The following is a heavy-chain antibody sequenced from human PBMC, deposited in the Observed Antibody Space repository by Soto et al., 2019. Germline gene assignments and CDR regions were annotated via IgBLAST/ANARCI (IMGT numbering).Heavy chain of an antibody. CDR1: GFTFSSYA. V-gene: IGHV3-23*01. J-gene: IGHJ5*02. CDR3: AKDPDDFWSGYSGNWFDP. CDR2: ISGSGGST. D-gene: IGHD3-3*01. Sequence: GGSLRLSCAASGFTFSSYAMSWVRQAPGKGLEWVSAISGSGGSTYFAGSVKGRFTISRDNSKNTLYLQMNSLRADDTAVYYCAKDPDDFWSGYSGNWFDPWGQGTLVTVSS.